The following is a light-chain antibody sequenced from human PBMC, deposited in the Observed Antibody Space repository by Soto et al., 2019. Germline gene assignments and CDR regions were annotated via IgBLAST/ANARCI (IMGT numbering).Light chain of an antibody. Sequence: DIPMTQSPSSLSASVGDRVTITCRASQSLSSYLNWYQQKPGKAPQLLIYAASSLHSGVPSRFSGSGSGTDFTLTISSLQPEDFATYSCQQSYSTPWTFGQGTKVEIK. J-gene: IGKJ1*01. CDR1: QSLSSY. CDR2: AAS. CDR3: QQSYSTPWT. V-gene: IGKV1-39*01.